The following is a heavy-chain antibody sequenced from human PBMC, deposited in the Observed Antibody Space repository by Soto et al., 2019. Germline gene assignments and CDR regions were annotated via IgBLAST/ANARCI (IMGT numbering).Heavy chain of an antibody. CDR1: GDRFTSYG. CDR3: ARDRADRGFDY. CDR2: VLPVLGTT. V-gene: IGHV1-69*18. D-gene: IGHD3-10*01. Sequence: QVQLGQSGAEVKKPGSSVTVSCKASGDRFTSYGISWVRQAPGQGLEWGGTVLPVLGTTNYAQKLRGRVIITADESTSTVYMELGSLRSDDTAIYYCARDRADRGFDYWGQGTLVTVSS. J-gene: IGHJ4*02.